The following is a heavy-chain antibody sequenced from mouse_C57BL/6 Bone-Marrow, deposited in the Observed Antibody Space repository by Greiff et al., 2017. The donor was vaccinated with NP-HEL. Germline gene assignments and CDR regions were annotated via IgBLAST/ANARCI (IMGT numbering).Heavy chain of an antibody. CDR2: INSDGGST. CDR3: ARHQDMIVTYYAMDY. Sequence: VKLVESGGGLVQPGESLKLSCESNEYEFPSHDMSWVRKTPEKRLELVAAINSDGGSTYYPDTMERRLIISRDNSKKTLYLQMSSLKSEDTALYYCARHQDMIVTYYAMDYWGQGTSVTVSS. D-gene: IGHD2-3*01. CDR1: EYEFPSHD. V-gene: IGHV5-2*01. J-gene: IGHJ4*01.